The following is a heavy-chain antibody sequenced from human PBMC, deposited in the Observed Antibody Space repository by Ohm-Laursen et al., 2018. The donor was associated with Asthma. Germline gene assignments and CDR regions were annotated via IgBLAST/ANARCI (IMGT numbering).Heavy chain of an antibody. D-gene: IGHD4-17*01. CDR3: AKDFQNSGVTVTPFYYYYYGMDV. CDR2: ISYDGSNK. J-gene: IGHJ6*02. CDR1: GFTFSSYG. V-gene: IGHV3-30*18. Sequence: SSLRLSCTASGFTFSSYGMHWVRQAPGKGLEWVAVISYDGSNKYYADSVKGRFTISRDNSKNTLYLQMNSLRAEDTAVYYCAKDFQNSGVTVTPFYYYYYGMDVWGQGTTVTVSS.